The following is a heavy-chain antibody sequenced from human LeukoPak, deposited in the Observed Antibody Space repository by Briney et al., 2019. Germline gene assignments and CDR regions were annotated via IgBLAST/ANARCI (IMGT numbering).Heavy chain of an antibody. D-gene: IGHD6-13*01. CDR2: IYPGDSDT. CDR1: GYLFTSYW. CDR3: ARHGGSIAAAGIDY. Sequence: GGSLQISCKGPGYLFTSYWIGWVRQMPGKGLEWMGIIYPGDSDTRYSPSFQGQVTISADKSISTASLQWSSLKASDTAMYYCARHGGSIAAAGIDYWGQGTLVTVSS. J-gene: IGHJ4*02. V-gene: IGHV5-51*01.